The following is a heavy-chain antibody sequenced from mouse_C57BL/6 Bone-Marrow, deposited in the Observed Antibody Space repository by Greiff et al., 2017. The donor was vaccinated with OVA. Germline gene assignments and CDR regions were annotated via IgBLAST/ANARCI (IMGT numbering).Heavy chain of an antibody. CDR1: GFSLTSYG. J-gene: IGHJ1*03. CDR3: AKNSPITTVVATDV. Sequence: VQLQQSGPGLVQPSQSLSITCTVSGFSLTSYGVHWVRQTPGKGLEWLGVIWSGGSADYNATYKSKLSITKDNSKSQVFFKMNSLQADDTAIYYCAKNSPITTVVATDVWGTGTTVTVSS. V-gene: IGHV2-5*01. CDR2: IWSGGSA. D-gene: IGHD1-1*01.